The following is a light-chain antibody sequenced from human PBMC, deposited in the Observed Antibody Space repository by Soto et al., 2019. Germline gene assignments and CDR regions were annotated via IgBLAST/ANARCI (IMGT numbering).Light chain of an antibody. V-gene: IGKV3-15*01. CDR3: QQYNNWPSWT. CDR2: GAS. Sequence: EILMTQSPATLSVSPGERATLSCRARQSVSSNLAWYQQKPGQAPRLLIYGASTRATGIPDRFSGSGSGTEFTLTISSLQSEDFAVYSCQQYNNWPSWTVGQGTKVEIK. J-gene: IGKJ1*01. CDR1: QSVSSN.